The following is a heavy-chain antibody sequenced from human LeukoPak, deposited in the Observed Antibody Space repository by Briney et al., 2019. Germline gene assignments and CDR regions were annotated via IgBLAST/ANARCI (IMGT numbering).Heavy chain of an antibody. CDR2: ISSSSSYI. V-gene: IGHV3-21*01. Sequence: GGSLRLSCVASEFTFSSYWMSWARQAPGKGLEWVSSISSSSSYIYYADSVKGRFTISRDNAKNSLYLQMNSLRAEDTAVYYCARGISSSSWYSNFDYWGQGTLVTVSS. D-gene: IGHD6-13*01. J-gene: IGHJ4*02. CDR3: ARGISSSSWYSNFDY. CDR1: EFTFSSYW.